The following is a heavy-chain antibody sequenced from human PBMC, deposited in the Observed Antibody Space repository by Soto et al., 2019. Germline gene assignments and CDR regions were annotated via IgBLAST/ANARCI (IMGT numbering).Heavy chain of an antibody. Sequence: QVQLVESGGGVVQPGRSLRLSCAASGFTFSSYAMHWVRQAPGKGLEWVAVISYDGSNKYYADSVEGRFTISRDNSKNTLYLQMNSLRAEDTAVYYCARGEYYYDSSGYVDYWGQGTLVTVSS. CDR3: ARGEYYYDSSGYVDY. CDR1: GFTFSSYA. J-gene: IGHJ4*02. V-gene: IGHV3-30-3*01. CDR2: ISYDGSNK. D-gene: IGHD3-22*01.